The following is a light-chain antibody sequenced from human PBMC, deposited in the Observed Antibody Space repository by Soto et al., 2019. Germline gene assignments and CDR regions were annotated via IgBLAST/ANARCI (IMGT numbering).Light chain of an antibody. CDR1: SSNIGATYD. V-gene: IGLV1-40*01. CDR3: QSYDSSLSANYV. J-gene: IGLJ1*01. Sequence: QSVLTQPPSVSGAPGQRVTISCTGSSSNIGATYDVQWYQQLPGTAPKLLIYGNSNRPSGVPDRFSGSKSGTSASLAITGPQADDEADYYCQSYDSSLSANYVFGTGTKVTVL. CDR2: GNS.